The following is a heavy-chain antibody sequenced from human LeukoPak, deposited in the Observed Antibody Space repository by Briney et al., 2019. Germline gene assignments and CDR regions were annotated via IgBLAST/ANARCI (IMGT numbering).Heavy chain of an antibody. CDR1: GGSISSYY. CDR2: IYYSGST. J-gene: IGHJ3*02. V-gene: IGHV4-59*08. D-gene: IGHD3-22*01. CDR3: ARHVLGYYDSSGQDAFDI. Sequence: SETLSLTCTVSGGSISSYYWSWIRQPPGKGLEWIGYIYYSGSTNYNPSLKSRVTISVDTSKNQFSPKLSSVTAADTAVYYCARHVLGYYDSSGQDAFDIWGQGTMVTVSS.